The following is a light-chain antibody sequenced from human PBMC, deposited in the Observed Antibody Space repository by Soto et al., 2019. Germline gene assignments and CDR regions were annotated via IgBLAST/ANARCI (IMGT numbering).Light chain of an antibody. CDR3: QQYNNWLPIT. CDR1: QSVKTN. CDR2: GAS. Sequence: ETVMTQSPATLSVSPGERATLSWRASQSVKTNLAWYQQKPGQAPRLLIYGASTRATGIPARFSGSGSGTEFTLTISSLQSEDFAVYYCQQYNNWLPITFGQGTRLEIK. J-gene: IGKJ5*01. V-gene: IGKV3-15*01.